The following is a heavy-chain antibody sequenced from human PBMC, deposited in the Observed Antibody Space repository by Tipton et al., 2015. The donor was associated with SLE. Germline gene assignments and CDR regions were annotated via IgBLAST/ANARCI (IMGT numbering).Heavy chain of an antibody. D-gene: IGHD1-26*01. V-gene: IGHV4-59*01. J-gene: IGHJ4*02. CDR3: ARAGFSGSYFDIDY. Sequence: TLPLTCTVSGGSISSYYWSWIRQPPGKGLEWIGYIYYSGSTNYNPSLKSRVIISVDTSKNQFSLNLISVTAADTAVYYCARAGFSGSYFDIDYWGQGTLVTVSS. CDR2: IYYSGST. CDR1: GGSISSYY.